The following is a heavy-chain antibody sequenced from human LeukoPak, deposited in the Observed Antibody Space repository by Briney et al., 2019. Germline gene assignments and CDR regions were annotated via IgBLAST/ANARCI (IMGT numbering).Heavy chain of an antibody. CDR1: GYTFTGYY. CDR3: ARDYKSLSRIAADGTYDY. V-gene: IGHV1-2*06. CDR2: INPNSGGT. Sequence: GASVKVSCKASGYTFTGYYMHWVRQAPGQGLEWMGRINPNSGGTNYAQKFQGRVTMTRDTSISTAYMELSRLRSDDTAVYYCARDYKSLSRIAADGTYDYWGRGTLVTVSS. D-gene: IGHD6-13*01. J-gene: IGHJ4*02.